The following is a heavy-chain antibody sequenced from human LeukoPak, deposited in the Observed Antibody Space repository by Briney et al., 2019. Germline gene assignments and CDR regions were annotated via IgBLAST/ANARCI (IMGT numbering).Heavy chain of an antibody. V-gene: IGHV1-2*02. D-gene: IGHD6-13*01. CDR3: ASLAAAGTAHDY. CDR2: INPNSGGT. CDR1: GYTFTGSY. J-gene: IGHJ4*02. Sequence: GASLKVSCKASGYTFTGSYMHWVRQAPGQRLEWMGWINPNSGGTNYAQKFQGRVTMTRDTSISTAYMELSRLRSDDTAVYYCASLAAAGTAHDYWGQGTLVTVSS.